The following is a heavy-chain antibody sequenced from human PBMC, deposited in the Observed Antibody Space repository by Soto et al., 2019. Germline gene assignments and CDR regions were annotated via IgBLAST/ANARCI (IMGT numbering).Heavy chain of an antibody. D-gene: IGHD2-15*01. CDR1: GYTFTDYY. Sequence: ASVKVSCKTSGYTFTDYYTHWVRQAPGQGLEWMGWMNPKSGGAYFAQKFQGRVTLTRDTSIGTAYVEVNSLTSDDTAVYFCTRENIEKSDGLYDAFDIWGQGTTVPVSS. V-gene: IGHV1-2*02. CDR2: MNPKSGGA. J-gene: IGHJ3*02. CDR3: TRENIEKSDGLYDAFDI.